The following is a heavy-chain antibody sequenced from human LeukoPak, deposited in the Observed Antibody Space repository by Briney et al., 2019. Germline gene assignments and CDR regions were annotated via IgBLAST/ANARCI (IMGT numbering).Heavy chain of an antibody. CDR3: TRGFSYGYY. J-gene: IGHJ4*02. V-gene: IGHV3-49*04. CDR1: GFTFSSYA. D-gene: IGHD5-18*01. Sequence: GGSLRLSCAASGFTFSSYAMSWVRQAPGKGLEWVAFIRSKTYGGTTEYAASVKGRFTISRDDSKSIAYLQMNSLKTEDTAVYYCTRGFSYGYYWGQGTLVTVSS. CDR2: IRSKTYGGTT.